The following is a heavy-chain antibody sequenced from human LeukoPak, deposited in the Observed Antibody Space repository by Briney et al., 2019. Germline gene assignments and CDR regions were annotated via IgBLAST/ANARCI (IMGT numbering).Heavy chain of an antibody. V-gene: IGHV4-61*08. CDR3: ARSGIAVAGLGAGVAVLNWFDP. CDR2: IYYSGST. CDR1: GGSISSGGYY. Sequence: SETLSLTCTVSGGSISSGGYYWSWIRQHPGKGLEWIGYIYYSGSTNYNPSLKSRVTISVDTSKNQFSLKLSSVIAADTAVYYCARSGIAVAGLGAGVAVLNWFDPWGQGTLVTVSS. J-gene: IGHJ5*02. D-gene: IGHD6-19*01.